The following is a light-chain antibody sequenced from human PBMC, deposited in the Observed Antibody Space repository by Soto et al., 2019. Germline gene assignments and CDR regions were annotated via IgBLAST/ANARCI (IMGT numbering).Light chain of an antibody. CDR2: DAS. V-gene: IGKV3-11*01. J-gene: IGKJ1*01. CDR1: QSVGTY. Sequence: EFVLTQSPATLSLSPGEGASLSCWASQSVGTYMAWYQHKPGQPPRLLIYDASKRATGIPARFSGSGSGTNFTFTISSLEPADFATYYCQKYNSAPWTFGQGTKVEIK. CDR3: QKYNSAPWT.